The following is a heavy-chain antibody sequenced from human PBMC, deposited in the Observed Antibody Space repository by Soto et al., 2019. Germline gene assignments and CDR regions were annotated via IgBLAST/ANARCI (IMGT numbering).Heavy chain of an antibody. CDR2: IGISGTTK. CDR3: ARETAAGALDY. J-gene: IGHJ4*02. CDR1: GFTFSSFE. V-gene: IGHV3-48*03. Sequence: PGGSLRLSCXTSGFTFSSFEMNWVRQAPGKGLEWVSFIGISGTTKYYADSVKGRFTISRDNAKNSLYLQVNSLRAEDSAIYYCARETAAGALDYWGQGTLVTVSS. D-gene: IGHD6-13*01.